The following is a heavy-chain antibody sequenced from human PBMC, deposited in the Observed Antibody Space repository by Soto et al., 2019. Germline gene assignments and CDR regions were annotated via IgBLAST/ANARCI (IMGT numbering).Heavy chain of an antibody. Sequence: SGGSLRLSCATSGFTFSTYALSWVRQAPGKGLEWVSGISGSGGSTYYADSVKGRFTISRDNSRNTLYLQMNSLRAEDTAVYYCAKDLRSSTYYCGMDVWGQGTTVTVSS. D-gene: IGHD2-2*01. J-gene: IGHJ6*02. CDR1: GFTFSTYA. V-gene: IGHV3-23*01. CDR2: ISGSGGST. CDR3: AKDLRSSTYYCGMDV.